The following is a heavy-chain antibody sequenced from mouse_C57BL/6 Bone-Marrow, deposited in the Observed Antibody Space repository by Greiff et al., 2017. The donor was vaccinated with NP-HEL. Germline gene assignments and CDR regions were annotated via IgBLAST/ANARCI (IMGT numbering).Heavy chain of an antibody. D-gene: IGHD2-4*01. CDR3: ARVIYYDYDGFAY. CDR2: IDPANGNT. V-gene: IGHV14-3*01. Sequence: EVMLVESVAELVRPGASVKLSCTASGFNIKNTYMRWVKQRPEQGLEWIGRIDPANGNTKYAPKFQGKATITADTSSNTAYLQLSSLTSEDTAIYYCARVIYYDYDGFAYWGQGTLVTVSA. CDR1: GFNIKNTY. J-gene: IGHJ3*01.